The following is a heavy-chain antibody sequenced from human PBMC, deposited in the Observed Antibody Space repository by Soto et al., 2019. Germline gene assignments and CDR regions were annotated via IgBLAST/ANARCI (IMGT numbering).Heavy chain of an antibody. V-gene: IGHV3-7*03. Sequence: PGGSLRLSCAASGFTFSSYWMSWVRQAPGKGLEWVASINEDGSDKYYVDSVKGRFTISRDNAKNTLYLQMNSLRAEDTAVYYCAKGSYITIFGVVTPKGYYFDYWGQGTLVTVSS. J-gene: IGHJ4*02. CDR2: INEDGSDK. D-gene: IGHD3-3*01. CDR3: AKGSYITIFGVVTPKGYYFDY. CDR1: GFTFSSYW.